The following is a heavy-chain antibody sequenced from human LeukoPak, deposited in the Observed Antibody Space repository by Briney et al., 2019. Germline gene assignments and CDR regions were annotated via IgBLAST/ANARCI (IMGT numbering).Heavy chain of an antibody. D-gene: IGHD3-22*01. CDR3: ARVRYYDSSGYDPWFDP. CDR2: ISRTGSNI. Sequence: PAGSLRLSCSASGFTLRNYEMNWVRQAPGKGLEWVSYISRTGSNIYYADSVKGRFTISRDNSKNTLYLQMNSLRAEDTAVYYCARVRYYDSSGYDPWFDPWGQGTLVTVSS. CDR1: GFTLRNYE. J-gene: IGHJ5*02. V-gene: IGHV3-48*03.